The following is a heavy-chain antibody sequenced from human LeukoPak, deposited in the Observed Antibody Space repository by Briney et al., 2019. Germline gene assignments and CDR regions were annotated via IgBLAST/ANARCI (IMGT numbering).Heavy chain of an antibody. CDR3: AKHHYYDSSGQDYAFDI. D-gene: IGHD3-22*01. Sequence: GASVKVSCKASGYTFTSYDINWVRQATGQGLEWMGWVNPNSGNTGYAQKFQGRVTMTRNTSISTAYMELSSLRSEDTAVYYCAKHHYYDSSGQDYAFDIWGQGTMVTVSS. CDR2: VNPNSGNT. J-gene: IGHJ3*02. V-gene: IGHV1-8*01. CDR1: GYTFTSYD.